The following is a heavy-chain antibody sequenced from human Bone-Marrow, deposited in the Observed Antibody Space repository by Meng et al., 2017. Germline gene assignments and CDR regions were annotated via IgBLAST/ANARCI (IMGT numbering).Heavy chain of an antibody. V-gene: IGHV4-4*02. CDR3: ARGSSSSWPNFDY. CDR2: IYHSGST. J-gene: IGHJ4*02. D-gene: IGHD6-13*01. Sequence: QVKRTDSGPGLGKPSGTLSLTCAVFGGSISSSNWWSWVRQPPGKGLEWIGEIYHSGSTNYNPSLKSRVTISVDKSKNQFSLKLSSVTAADTAVYYCARGSSSSWPNFDYWGQGTLVTVSS. CDR1: GGSISSSNW.